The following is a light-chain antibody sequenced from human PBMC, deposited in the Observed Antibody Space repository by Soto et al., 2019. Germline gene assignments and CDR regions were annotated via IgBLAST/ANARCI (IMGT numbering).Light chain of an antibody. CDR1: QSINNW. V-gene: IGKV1-5*01. J-gene: IGKJ2*01. CDR2: DAS. Sequence: DIQMTQSPSTLSASVGDRVTFTCRASQSINNWLAWYQQKPGKAPKLLFYDASTLESGVPSRFSGSKSGTKFTLTISNLQPDDFATYDCQQYNSYSYTFGQGTNLEIK. CDR3: QQYNSYSYT.